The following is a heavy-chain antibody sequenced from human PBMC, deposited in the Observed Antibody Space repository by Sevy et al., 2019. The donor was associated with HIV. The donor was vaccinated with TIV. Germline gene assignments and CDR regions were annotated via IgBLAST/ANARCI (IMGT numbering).Heavy chain of an antibody. J-gene: IGHJ4*02. D-gene: IGHD6-19*01. V-gene: IGHV3-7*01. Sequence: GGSLRLSCVASGFNLENFWMYWVRQAPGKGLEWVANIRQDGSEIYYVASVKGRFTISRDNARNLVYLQMNSLRVEDTALYYCVRAIQSDGSFWGQGALVTVSS. CDR2: IRQDGSEI. CDR1: GFNLENFW. CDR3: VRAIQSDGSF.